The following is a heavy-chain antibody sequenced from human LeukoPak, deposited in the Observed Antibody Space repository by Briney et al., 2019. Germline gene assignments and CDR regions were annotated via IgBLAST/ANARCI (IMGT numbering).Heavy chain of an antibody. CDR3: TTDIWTSRRGDY. V-gene: IGHV3-15*07. Sequence: GGSLGLSCAPSGFASSNAWMNWVRQAPGKGLEWLGHIKTKTEGGTTDYAAPVKGRFSVSRDDSKNMVYLQMNSLTTEDTAVYYCTTDIWTSRRGDYWGRGTLVTVSS. D-gene: IGHD3/OR15-3a*01. J-gene: IGHJ4*02. CDR2: IKTKTEGGTT. CDR1: GFASSNAW.